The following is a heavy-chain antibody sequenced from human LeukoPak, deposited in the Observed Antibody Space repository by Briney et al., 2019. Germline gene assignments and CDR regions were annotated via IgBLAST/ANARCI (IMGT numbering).Heavy chain of an antibody. CDR3: ARQQLRITASFDY. J-gene: IGHJ4*02. CDR1: GGSINSYS. Sequence: SETLSLTCTVSGGSINSYSWNWIRLPAGKGLEWIGRISTSGSTDYNPSLKSRVSMSLDTSKNQFSLKLNSVTAADTAVYYCARQQLRITASFDYWGQGILVTVSS. V-gene: IGHV4-4*07. D-gene: IGHD3-16*01. CDR2: ISTSGST.